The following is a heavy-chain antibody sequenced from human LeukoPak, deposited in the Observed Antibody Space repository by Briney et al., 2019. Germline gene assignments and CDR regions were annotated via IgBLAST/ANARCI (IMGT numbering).Heavy chain of an antibody. CDR1: GHNFNAYY. CDR3: ARGEGLVVGDD. J-gene: IGHJ4*02. D-gene: IGHD1-26*01. CDR2: INPNSGGT. Sequence: ASVKVSCKASGHNFNAYYMHWVRQAPGQGLEWMGWINPNSGGTNYAQKFQGRVTLTRDTSMNTVYMEVNSLTSDDTVVYYCARGEGLVVGDDWGQGTPVTVSS. V-gene: IGHV1-2*02.